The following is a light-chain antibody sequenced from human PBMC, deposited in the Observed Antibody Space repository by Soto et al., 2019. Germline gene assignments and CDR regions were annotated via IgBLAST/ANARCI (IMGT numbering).Light chain of an antibody. CDR2: DAS. CDR3: QKRTNWVT. Sequence: EIVLTQSPATLSLSPGERATLSCRASQSVSSYLAWYQQKPGQAPGLLIYDASNRATGIPARFSGSGSGTDFTLTISSLEPEDFAVYYCQKRTNWVTFGGGTKVDIK. CDR1: QSVSSY. J-gene: IGKJ4*01. V-gene: IGKV3-11*01.